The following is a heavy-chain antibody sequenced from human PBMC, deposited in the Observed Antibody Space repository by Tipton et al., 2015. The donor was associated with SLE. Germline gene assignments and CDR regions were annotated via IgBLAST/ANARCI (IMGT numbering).Heavy chain of an antibody. D-gene: IGHD2-2*01. J-gene: IGHJ4*02. CDR1: GFTFSSYS. V-gene: IGHV3-21*05. CDR2: ISSSSSYT. CDR3: ARDGSGYCSSTSCYSD. Sequence: GSLRLSCAASGFTFSSYSMNWVRQAPGKGLEWVSYISSSSSYTNYADSVKGRFTISRDNAKNSLYLQMNSLRAEDTAVYYCARDGSGYCSSTSCYSDWGQGTLVTVSS.